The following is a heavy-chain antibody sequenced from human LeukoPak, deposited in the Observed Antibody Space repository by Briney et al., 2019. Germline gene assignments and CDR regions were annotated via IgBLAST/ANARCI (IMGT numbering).Heavy chain of an antibody. CDR2: MYYSGST. Sequence: SETLSLTCTVSGASISSYYWSWIRQPPGKGLEWIAFMYYSGSTNYNPSLKSRVTISVDKSKNQFSLRLSSVTAADTAVYYCASAGHDGIGYKVCWGQGTLVTVSS. J-gene: IGHJ4*02. CDR3: ASAGHDGIGYKVC. V-gene: IGHV4-59*12. CDR1: GASISSYY. D-gene: IGHD3-22*01.